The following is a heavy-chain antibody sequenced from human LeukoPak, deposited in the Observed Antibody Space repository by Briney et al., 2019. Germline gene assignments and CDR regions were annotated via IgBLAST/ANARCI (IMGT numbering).Heavy chain of an antibody. CDR2: INSDGSST. V-gene: IGHV3-74*01. D-gene: IGHD3-16*02. CDR3: ARGYYDYVWGSYRWDAFDI. J-gene: IGHJ3*02. Sequence: GGSLRLSCAASGFTFSSYWMHWVRHAPGKGLVWVSRINSDGSSTNYADSVKGRFTISRDNAKNTLYLQMNSLRAEDTAVYYCARGYYDYVWGSYRWDAFDIWGQGTTVTVSS. CDR1: GFTFSSYW.